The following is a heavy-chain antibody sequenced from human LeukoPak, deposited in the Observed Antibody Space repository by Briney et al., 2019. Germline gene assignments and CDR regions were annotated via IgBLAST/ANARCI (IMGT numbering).Heavy chain of an antibody. CDR1: GGSIISSNW. CDR3: ARIYCSTTSCYYLDY. J-gene: IGHJ4*02. V-gene: IGHV4-4*02. Sequence: SETLSLTCAVSGGSIISSNWWSWVRQPPGEGLEWIGEIYHSGNTHYNPSLKSRVAISVDESKNQFSLKLSSVTAADTAMYYCARIYCSTTSCYYLDYWGQGTLVTVSS. D-gene: IGHD2-2*01. CDR2: IYHSGNT.